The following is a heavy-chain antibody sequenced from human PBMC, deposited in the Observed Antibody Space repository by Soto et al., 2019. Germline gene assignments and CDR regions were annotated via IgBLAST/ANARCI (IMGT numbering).Heavy chain of an antibody. CDR2: IWHTGRP. V-gene: IGHV4-4*02. D-gene: IGHD2-15*01. CDR1: GDSLSNNHW. CDR3: VRDSRTGCSSINCYMH. J-gene: IGHJ4*02. Sequence: RLRESGPGLVQPSETLSLTCDVSGDSLSNNHWWSWVRQAPGKGLEWIGEIWHTGRPNYNPSLKSRVAISLDKSKNQFPLRLSSVTDADTAVYYCVRDSRTGCSSINCYMHWGQGTLVTVSS.